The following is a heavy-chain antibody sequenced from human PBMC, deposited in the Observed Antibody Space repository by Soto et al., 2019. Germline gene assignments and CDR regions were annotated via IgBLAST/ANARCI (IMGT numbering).Heavy chain of an antibody. D-gene: IGHD3-22*01. J-gene: IGHJ6*02. CDR2: IYYSGST. CDR1: GGSISSSSYY. V-gene: IGHV4-39*01. Sequence: PSETLSLTCTVSGGSISSSSYYWGWIRQPPGKGLEWIGSIYYSGSTYYNPSLKSRVTISVDTSKNQFSLKLSSVTAADTAVYYCRGVVVISDYCMDVWGQGTTVTVS. CDR3: RGVVVISDYCMDV.